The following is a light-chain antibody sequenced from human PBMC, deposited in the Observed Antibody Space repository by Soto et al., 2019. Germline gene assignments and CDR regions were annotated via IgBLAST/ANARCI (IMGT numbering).Light chain of an antibody. J-gene: IGKJ4*01. CDR3: QQRYNWLT. V-gene: IGKV3-11*01. Sequence: EIVLTQSPGTLSLSPGERATLSCRASQSVTKYLAWYQQKPGQAPRLLIFDTSNRATGIPARFSGSGSGTDFTLTISSLESDDSGIYYCQQRYNWLTFGGGTKVDI. CDR2: DTS. CDR1: QSVTKY.